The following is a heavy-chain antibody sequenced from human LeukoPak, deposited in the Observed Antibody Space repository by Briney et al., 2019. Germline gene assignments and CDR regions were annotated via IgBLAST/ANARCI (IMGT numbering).Heavy chain of an antibody. CDR2: ISGRGGIT. V-gene: IGHV3-23*01. Sequence: GGSLRLSCAASEFTFNNYAVSWVRQAPGQGLEWVSTISGRGGITYYADSVKGRFTISRDNSKNTVFLRMNSLRVDDTAVYYCAKALRETHRPVYSYYYMDVWGKGTTVTVSS. CDR3: AKALRETHRPVYSYYYMDV. D-gene: IGHD2-21*01. J-gene: IGHJ6*03. CDR1: EFTFNNYA.